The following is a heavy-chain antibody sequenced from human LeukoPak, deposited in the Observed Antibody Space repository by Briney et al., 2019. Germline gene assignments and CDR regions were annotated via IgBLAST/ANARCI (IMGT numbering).Heavy chain of an antibody. V-gene: IGHV1-2*02. Sequence: RASVKVSCKASGYTFTGYHMHWVRQATGQGLEWMGWISPNSGGTNYAQKFQGRVTMTRDTSISTAQMELSRLRSDDTAVYYCAREYYYDSSGYYSHHLDYWGQGTLVTVSS. J-gene: IGHJ4*02. D-gene: IGHD3-22*01. CDR1: GYTFTGYH. CDR2: ISPNSGGT. CDR3: AREYYYDSSGYYSHHLDY.